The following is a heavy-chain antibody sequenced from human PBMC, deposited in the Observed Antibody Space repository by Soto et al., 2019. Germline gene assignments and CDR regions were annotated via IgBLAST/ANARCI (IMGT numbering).Heavy chain of an antibody. J-gene: IGHJ6*02. CDR3: ARDRGYSTYYYGMDV. V-gene: IGHV1-2*04. CDR1: GYTFTGYY. D-gene: IGHD6-13*01. Sequence: ASVKVSCKASGYTFTGYYMHWVRQAPGQGLEWMGWINPNSGGTNYAQKFQGWVTMTRDTSISTAYMELSRLRSDDTAVYYCARDRGYSTYYYGMDVWGQGTTVTVSS. CDR2: INPNSGGT.